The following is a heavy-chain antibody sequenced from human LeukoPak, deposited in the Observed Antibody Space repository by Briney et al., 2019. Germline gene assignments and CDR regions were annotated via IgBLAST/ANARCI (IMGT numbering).Heavy chain of an antibody. CDR1: GYPFSGYY. CDR2: CNPESGAT. D-gene: IGHD3-10*01. CDR3: ARENLNYYGSGSYLY. J-gene: IGHJ4*02. V-gene: IGHV1-2*02. Sequence: ASVQVSCKASGYPFSGYYIHWVRQGPGQGLEWLGWCNPESGATKYAQRFEGRVTLTRDTSVTTVHMELSGLRYDDSAVYYCARENLNYYGSGSYLYWGQGSQVAVSS.